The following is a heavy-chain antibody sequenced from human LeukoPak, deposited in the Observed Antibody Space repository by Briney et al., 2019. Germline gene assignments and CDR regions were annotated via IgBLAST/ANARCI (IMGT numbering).Heavy chain of an antibody. Sequence: ASVKVSCKASGYTFTSSLMHWVRQAPGQGLEWMGIINPSGGSTSYAQKFQGRVTMTRDTSTSTVYMELSSLRSEDTAVYYCATSGAVTFFDYWGQGTLVTVSS. CDR2: INPSGGST. J-gene: IGHJ4*02. D-gene: IGHD4-17*01. CDR1: GYTFTSSL. CDR3: ATSGAVTFFDY. V-gene: IGHV1-46*01.